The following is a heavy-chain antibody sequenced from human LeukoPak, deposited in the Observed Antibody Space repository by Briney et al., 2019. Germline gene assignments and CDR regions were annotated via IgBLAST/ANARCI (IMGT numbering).Heavy chain of an antibody. CDR3: ARVKDTLGGRAFDI. Sequence: SVKVSCKASGGTFSSYAISWVRQAPGQGLEWMGGIIPIFGTANYAQKFQGRVTITADESTSTAYMELSSLRSEDTAVYYCARVKDTLGGRAFDIWGQGTMVTVSS. V-gene: IGHV1-69*13. CDR1: GGTFSSYA. D-gene: IGHD3-16*01. J-gene: IGHJ3*02. CDR2: IIPIFGTA.